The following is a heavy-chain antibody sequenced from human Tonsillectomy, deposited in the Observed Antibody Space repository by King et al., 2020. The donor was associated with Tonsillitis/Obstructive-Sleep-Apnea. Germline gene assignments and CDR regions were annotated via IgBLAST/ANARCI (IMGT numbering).Heavy chain of an antibody. V-gene: IGHV4-59*01. D-gene: IGHD2-8*01. Sequence: QLQESGPGLVKPSETLSLTCTVSGGSISSSYWSWIRQPPGKGLEWIGYIYYSGSTNYNPSLKSRVTISVDTSKNQFSLRLSSVTAAETAVYYCARDMVLEAGGDAFDIWGQGTMVTVSS. CDR1: GGSISSSY. CDR3: ARDMVLEAGGDAFDI. J-gene: IGHJ3*02. CDR2: IYYSGST.